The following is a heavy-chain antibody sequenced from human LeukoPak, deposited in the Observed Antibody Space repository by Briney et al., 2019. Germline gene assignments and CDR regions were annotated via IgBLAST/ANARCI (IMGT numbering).Heavy chain of an antibody. Sequence: SCKASGGTFSSYAISWVRQAPGKGLEWVSVIYSGGSTYYADSVKGRFTISRDNSKNTLFLQMDSLRAEDTAVYYCARLGPYSFDYWGQGTLVTVSS. CDR1: GGTFSSYA. D-gene: IGHD3-16*01. V-gene: IGHV3-53*01. J-gene: IGHJ4*02. CDR3: ARLGPYSFDY. CDR2: IYSGGST.